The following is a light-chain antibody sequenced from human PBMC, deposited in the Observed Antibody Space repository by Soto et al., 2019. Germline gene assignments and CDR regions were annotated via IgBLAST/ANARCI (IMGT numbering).Light chain of an antibody. V-gene: IGKV3-11*01. Sequence: EIVLAQSPGTLSLSPGERASLSCRASQSVTNSLAWFQQKPGQPPRLVIYDISKRAAGTPARFSGGGSGTDFTLTIRSLEPEDFAVYYCQVRSTWPPEITFGHGTKVDIK. CDR1: QSVTNS. CDR2: DIS. J-gene: IGKJ3*01. CDR3: QVRSTWPPEIT.